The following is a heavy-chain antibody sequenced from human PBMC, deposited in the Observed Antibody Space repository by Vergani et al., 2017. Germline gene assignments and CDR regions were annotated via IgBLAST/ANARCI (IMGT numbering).Heavy chain of an antibody. CDR3: AREYYDILTGYPLPNAFDI. J-gene: IGHJ3*02. CDR2: IRYDGSNK. CDR1: GFTFSSYG. Sequence: QVQLVESGGGVVQPGGSLRLSCAASGFTFSSYGMHWVRQAPGKGLEWVAFIRYDGSNKYYADSVKGRFTISRDNSKNTLYLQMNSLRAEDTAVYYCAREYYDILTGYPLPNAFDIWGQGTMVTVSS. D-gene: IGHD3-9*01. V-gene: IGHV3-30*02.